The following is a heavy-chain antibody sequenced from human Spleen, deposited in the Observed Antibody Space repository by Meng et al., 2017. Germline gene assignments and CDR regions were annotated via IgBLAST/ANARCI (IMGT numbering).Heavy chain of an antibody. CDR1: GGSMSSGNYY. CDR2: MFYSGIS. J-gene: IGHJ5*02. Sequence: QVQLQESGPGLVEPSQTLSLTCTVSGGSMSSGNYYWTWIRQPPGKGLEWIGHMFYSGISYYNPSLKSRVTVSIDTSKSQFSLKLTSVTAADTAVYYCVRSSGWVRTGFDPWGQGTLVTVSS. V-gene: IGHV4-30-4*01. CDR3: VRSSGWVRTGFDP. D-gene: IGHD6-19*01.